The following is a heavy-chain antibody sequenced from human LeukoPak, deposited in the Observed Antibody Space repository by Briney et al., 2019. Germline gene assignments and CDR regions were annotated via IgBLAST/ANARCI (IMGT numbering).Heavy chain of an antibody. CDR2: ISGSGGST. CDR3: AKALSRSSWFGESPYQFDY. J-gene: IGHJ4*02. Sequence: PGGSLRLSCAASGFTFSSYGMSWVRQAPGKVLEWVSAISGSGGSTYYADSVKGRFTISRDNSKNTLYLQMNSLRAEDTAVYYCAKALSRSSWFGESPYQFDYWGQGTLVTVSS. V-gene: IGHV3-23*01. CDR1: GFTFSSYG. D-gene: IGHD3-10*01.